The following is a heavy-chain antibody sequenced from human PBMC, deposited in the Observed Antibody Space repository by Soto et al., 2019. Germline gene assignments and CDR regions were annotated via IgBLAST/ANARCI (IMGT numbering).Heavy chain of an antibody. CDR3: AKDGRITGTYDAFDI. V-gene: IGHV3-9*01. J-gene: IGHJ3*02. D-gene: IGHD1-20*01. CDR1: GFTFDDYA. Sequence: GGSLRLSCAASGFTFDDYAMHWVRQAPGKGLEWVSGISWNSGSIGYADSVKGRFTISRDNAKNSLYLQMNSLRAEDTALYYCAKDGRITGTYDAFDIWGQGTMVTVSS. CDR2: ISWNSGSI.